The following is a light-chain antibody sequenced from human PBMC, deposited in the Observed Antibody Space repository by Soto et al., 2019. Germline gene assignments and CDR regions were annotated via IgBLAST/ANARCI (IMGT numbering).Light chain of an antibody. CDR3: QQYSSY. V-gene: IGKV1-5*01. CDR1: QSISSW. Sequence: DIQMTQSPSTLSASVGDRVTITCRASQSISSWLAWYQQKPGKAPKVLISQVSNLESGVPSRFSGSGSGTEFTLTITSLQPDDSATYYCQQYSSYFGGGTKVEIK. J-gene: IGKJ4*01. CDR2: QVS.